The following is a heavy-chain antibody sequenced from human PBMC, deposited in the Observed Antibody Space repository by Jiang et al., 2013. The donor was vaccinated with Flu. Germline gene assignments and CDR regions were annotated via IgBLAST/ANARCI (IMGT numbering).Heavy chain of an antibody. CDR2: IYNNGKT. D-gene: IGHD5-12*01. CDR3: ARQYSGYLGYFDS. J-gene: IGHJ2*01. V-gene: IGHV4-39*07. Sequence: VLLKPSETLSLMCTVSGDFIGSSFYFWAWIRQSPRKGWEWIGNIYNNGKTDYHPSLRGRVSMSIDASKNQYSLKVNAVTAVDTAVYYCARQYSGYLGYFDSWGRGTLVIVSS. CDR1: GDFIGSSFYF.